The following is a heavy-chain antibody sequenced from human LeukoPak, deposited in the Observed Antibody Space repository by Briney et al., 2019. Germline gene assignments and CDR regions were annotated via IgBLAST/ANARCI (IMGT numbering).Heavy chain of an antibody. J-gene: IGHJ5*02. CDR2: ISSSSSTI. V-gene: IGHV3-48*04. CDR3: ARDPNTMGVFP. CDR1: GFTFSSYS. D-gene: IGHD3-10*01. Sequence: GGSLRLSCAASGFTFSSYSMNWVRQAPGKGLGWVSYISSSSSTIYYADSVKGRFTISRDNAKNSLYLQMNSLRAEDTAVYYCARDPNTMGVFPWGQGTLVTVSS.